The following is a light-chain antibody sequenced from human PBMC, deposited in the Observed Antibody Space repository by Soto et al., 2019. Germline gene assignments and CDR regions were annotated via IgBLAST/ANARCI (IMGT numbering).Light chain of an antibody. Sequence: EIVMTQSPVTLSVSPGERATLSCRASQSVGNSLAWYQQKPGQAPRLLFHGASTRATGIPARFSGSGSGTEFTLTTSSLQSEDSAVYYCQQYKNWYTFGQGTKLEIK. CDR3: QQYKNWYT. CDR2: GAS. CDR1: QSVGNS. V-gene: IGKV3-15*01. J-gene: IGKJ2*01.